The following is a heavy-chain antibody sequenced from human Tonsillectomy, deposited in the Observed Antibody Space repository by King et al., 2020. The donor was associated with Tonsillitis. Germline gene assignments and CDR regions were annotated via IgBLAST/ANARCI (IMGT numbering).Heavy chain of an antibody. Sequence: HVQLVESGAEVKKPGSSVKVSCKASGGTFSDYAISWVRQAPGQGLEWMGGIIPIFRRTTYAQKFQGRVRITADEATRTAYMELSRLTSEDTAVYYCARDRRDCTNGVCSYSYYYSMDVWGTGTTVTVSS. CDR3: ARDRRDCTNGVCSYSYYYSMDV. D-gene: IGHD2-8*01. CDR2: IIPIFRRT. CDR1: GGTFSDYA. V-gene: IGHV1-69*01. J-gene: IGHJ6*03.